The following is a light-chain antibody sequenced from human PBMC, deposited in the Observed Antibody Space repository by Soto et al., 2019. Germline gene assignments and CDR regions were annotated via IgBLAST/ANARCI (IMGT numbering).Light chain of an antibody. CDR2: GAS. V-gene: IGKV3D-15*01. J-gene: IGKJ5*01. Sequence: EIVMTQSPATLSVSPGGRGTLSCRASQSVSINLAWYQQKPGQAPRLLMYGASTRATGIPARFSGSGSGTEFTLTISSLQSEDFAVYYCQQYNNWPAITFGQGTRLEIK. CDR1: QSVSIN. CDR3: QQYNNWPAIT.